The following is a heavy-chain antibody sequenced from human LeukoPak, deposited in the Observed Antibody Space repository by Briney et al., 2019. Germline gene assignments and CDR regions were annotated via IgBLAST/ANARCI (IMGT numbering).Heavy chain of an antibody. CDR1: GYSINTGSY. D-gene: IGHD3-16*01. J-gene: IGHJ5*02. CDR3: ARDGGTRLGFDP. V-gene: IGHV4-38-2*02. Sequence: PSETLSLTCTVSGYSINTGSYWAWIRQPPGQGLEYIASIYHSGSAYYNPSLRSRVTILVDTSKNQFSLKLSSVTAADTGVYYCARDGGTRLGFDPWGQGTLVTVSS. CDR2: IYHSGSA.